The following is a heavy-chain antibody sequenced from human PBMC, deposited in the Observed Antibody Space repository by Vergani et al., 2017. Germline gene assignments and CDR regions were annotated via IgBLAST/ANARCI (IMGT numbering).Heavy chain of an antibody. Sequence: EVQLLESGGGLAQPGGSLRLSCAASGFTFSSYAMSWVRQAPGKGLEWVSAISGSGGSTYYADSVKGRFTISRDNSKNTLYLQMNSLRAEDTAVYYCAKDLGNPRIVVVPAAMKRGTAMPPYWSQGTLVAVSS. D-gene: IGHD2-2*01. CDR2: ISGSGGST. CDR1: GFTFSSYA. CDR3: AKDLGNPRIVVVPAAMKRGTAMPPY. V-gene: IGHV3-23*01. J-gene: IGHJ4*02.